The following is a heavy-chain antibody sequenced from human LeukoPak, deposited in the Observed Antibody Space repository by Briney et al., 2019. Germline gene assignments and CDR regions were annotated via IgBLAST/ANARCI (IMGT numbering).Heavy chain of an antibody. CDR3: ARDTPKYGSGSYKDYGMDV. CDR2: IYSGGST. Sequence: GGSLRLSCAASGFTVSSNYMSWVRQAPGKGLEWVSVIYSGGSTYYADSVKGRFTISRDNSKNTLYLQMNSLRAEDTAVYYCARDTPKYGSGSYKDYGMDVWGQGTTVTVSS. CDR1: GFTVSSNY. D-gene: IGHD3-10*01. V-gene: IGHV3-66*01. J-gene: IGHJ6*02.